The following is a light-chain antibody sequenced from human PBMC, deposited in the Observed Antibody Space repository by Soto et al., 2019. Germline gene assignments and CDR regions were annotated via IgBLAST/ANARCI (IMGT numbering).Light chain of an antibody. CDR3: QHYNSYSEA. Sequence: DIQMTQSPSTLSSSXGXXXXXXXXASQSLNSLLAWYXXKPGRXXKXXIYDASTLESGVPSRFSGSGSGTEFTLTISSLQPDDFATYYCQHYNSYSEAFGQGTKVDI. V-gene: IGKV1-5*01. J-gene: IGKJ1*01. CDR1: QSLNSL. CDR2: DAS.